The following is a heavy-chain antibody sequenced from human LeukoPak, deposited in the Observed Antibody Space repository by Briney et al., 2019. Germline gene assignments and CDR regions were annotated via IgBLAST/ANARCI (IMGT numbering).Heavy chain of an antibody. V-gene: IGHV3-74*01. J-gene: IGHJ6*02. Sequence: HSGGSLRLSCAGSGFTFSSYWMHWVRQAPGKGLVWVSRINSDGSSTSYADSVKGRFTISRDNAKNTLYLQMNSLRAEDTAVYYCARPIYYYYGMDVWGQGTTVTVSS. CDR1: GFTFSSYW. CDR3: ARPIYYYYGMDV. CDR2: INSDGSST.